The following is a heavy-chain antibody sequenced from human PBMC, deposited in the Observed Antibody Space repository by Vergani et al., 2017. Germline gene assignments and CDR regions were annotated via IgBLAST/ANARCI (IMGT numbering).Heavy chain of an antibody. CDR1: EYSFGNYW. CDR2: IYPADSDT. V-gene: IGHV5-51*01. Sequence: EVELVPSGPEMRKPGESLTISCKGSEYSFGNYWIGWVRQMPGKGLEWMGIIYPADSDTRYSPSFQGQVTISADKSISTAFLQWDSRKASDTALYYCTRHTTYTYSWGQGTLVTVSS. J-gene: IGHJ4*02. D-gene: IGHD1-1*01. CDR3: TRHTTYTYS.